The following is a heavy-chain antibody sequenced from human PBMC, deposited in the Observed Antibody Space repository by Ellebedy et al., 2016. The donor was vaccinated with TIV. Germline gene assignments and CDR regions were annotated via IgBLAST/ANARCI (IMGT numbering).Heavy chain of an antibody. CDR3: ARDSFRNNSWFYFDF. V-gene: IGHV4-59*01. J-gene: IGHJ4*02. CDR1: GDSIGSYW. CDR2: IYRSGST. Sequence: MPSETLSLTCTISGDSIGSYWWSWIRQPPGKGLEWIGYIYRSGSTNYNPSLKSRVTISVDTSKNQLSLTLRSVTAADAAVYYCARDSFRNNSWFYFDFWGQGALVTVSS. D-gene: IGHD1/OR15-1a*01.